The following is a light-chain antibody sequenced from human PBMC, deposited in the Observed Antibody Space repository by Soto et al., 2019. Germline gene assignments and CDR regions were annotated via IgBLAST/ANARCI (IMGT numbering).Light chain of an antibody. CDR3: SSYTGTLDV. V-gene: IGLV2-14*01. CDR1: SSDVGGYNY. CDR2: EVS. J-gene: IGLJ1*01. Sequence: QSVLAQPASVSGSPGQSITISCTGTSSDVGGYNYVSWYQQHPGKAPKLMIYEVSNRPSGVSDRFSASKSGNTASLTIFGLQAEDEADYYCSSYTGTLDVFGTGTKVTVL.